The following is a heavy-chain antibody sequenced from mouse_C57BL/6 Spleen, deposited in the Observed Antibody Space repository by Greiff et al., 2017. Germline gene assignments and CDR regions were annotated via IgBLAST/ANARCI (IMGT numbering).Heavy chain of an antibody. D-gene: IGHD1-1*01. V-gene: IGHV1-55*01. Sequence: QVQLQQPGAELVKPGASVKMSCKASGYTFTSYWITWVKQRPGQGLEWIGDIYPGSGSTNYNEKFKSKATLTVDTSSSTAYMQLSSRTSEDSAVYYCARERIYYYGSSGAMDYWGQGTSVTVSS. J-gene: IGHJ4*01. CDR1: GYTFTSYW. CDR3: ARERIYYYGSSGAMDY. CDR2: IYPGSGST.